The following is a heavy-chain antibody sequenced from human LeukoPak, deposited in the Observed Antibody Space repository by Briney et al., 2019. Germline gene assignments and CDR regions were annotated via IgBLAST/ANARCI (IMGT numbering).Heavy chain of an antibody. CDR1: GFTFTSYA. D-gene: IGHD3-10*02. CDR3: AELGITMIGGV. J-gene: IGHJ6*04. Sequence: GGSLRLSCAPSGFTFTSYAMNWVHQAPGKGLEWVSYISSSGSTIYYADSVKGRFTISRDNAKNSLYLQMNSLRAEDTAVYYCAELGITMIGGVWGKGTTVTISS. V-gene: IGHV3-48*03. CDR2: ISSSGSTI.